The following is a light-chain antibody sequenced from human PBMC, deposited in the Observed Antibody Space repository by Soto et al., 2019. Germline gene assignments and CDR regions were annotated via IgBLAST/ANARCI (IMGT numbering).Light chain of an antibody. CDR3: QQYNSYPLT. Sequence: DIQMTQSPSTLSASVGDRVTITCRASQSISSWLAWYQQKPGKAPKLLIYKASSLESGVPSRFSGSGSGTEFPLTISSRQPDDFATYYCQQYNSYPLTFGGGTKVEIK. CDR2: KAS. V-gene: IGKV1-5*03. CDR1: QSISSW. J-gene: IGKJ4*01.